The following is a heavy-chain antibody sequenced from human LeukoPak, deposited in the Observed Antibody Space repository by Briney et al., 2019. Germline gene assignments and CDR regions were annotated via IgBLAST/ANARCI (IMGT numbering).Heavy chain of an antibody. CDR2: ISSSSSYI. D-gene: IGHD2-2*01. CDR3: ARAAGTLVVPAAFDI. CDR1: GFTFSSYS. Sequence: GGSLRLSCAASGFTFSSYSMSWVRQAPGKGLEWVSSISSSSSYIYYADSVKGRFTISRDNAKNTLYLQMNSLRAEDTAVYYCARAAGTLVVPAAFDIWGQGTMVTVSS. V-gene: IGHV3-21*04. J-gene: IGHJ3*02.